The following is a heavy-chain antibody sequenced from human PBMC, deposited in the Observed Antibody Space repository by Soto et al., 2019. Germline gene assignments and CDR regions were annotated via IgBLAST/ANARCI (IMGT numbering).Heavy chain of an antibody. CDR3: EGESGENWSYEAY. Sequence: QVQLQESGPGLVKPSETLPLTCTVSGDTITSFSWNWIRQSAGKGLEWIGRISTTGNTHYNPSLESRVTMSLDTSKNQFSLKLTSVTAADTAVYYCEGESGENWSYEAYWGQGTLVTVSS. V-gene: IGHV4-4*07. D-gene: IGHD1-7*01. CDR1: GDTITSFS. CDR2: ISTTGNT. J-gene: IGHJ4*02.